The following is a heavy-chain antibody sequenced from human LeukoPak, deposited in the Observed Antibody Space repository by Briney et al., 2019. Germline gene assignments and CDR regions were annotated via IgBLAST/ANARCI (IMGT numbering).Heavy chain of an antibody. CDR2: IYCSGST. CDR1: GGSISSSGYY. CDR3: AGGGYQLLISGMDV. Sequence: TSETLSLTCTVSGGSISSSGYYRGWIRQPPGKGLEWIGYIYCSGSTNYNPSLKSRVTISVDTSKNQFSLKLSSVTAADTAVYYCAGGGYQLLISGMDVWGQGTTVTVSS. J-gene: IGHJ6*02. V-gene: IGHV4-61*08. D-gene: IGHD2-2*01.